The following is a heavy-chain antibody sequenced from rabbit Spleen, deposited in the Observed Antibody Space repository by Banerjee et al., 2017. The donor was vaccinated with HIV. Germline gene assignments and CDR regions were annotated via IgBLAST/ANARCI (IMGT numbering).Heavy chain of an antibody. D-gene: IGHD6-1*01. CDR1: GFDFSSYY. J-gene: IGHJ5*01. Sequence: QLVESGGGLVQPGGSLKLSCKASGFDFSSYYMNWVRQAPGKGLEWIGYIHPFIGSTYYASWVNGRFTISSDNAQNTLYLQLNSLTAADTATYFCARLMTYGYAGFGYATLDWLDLWGPGTLVTVS. CDR3: ARLMTYGYAGFGYATLDWLDL. V-gene: IGHV1S7*01. CDR2: IHPFIGST.